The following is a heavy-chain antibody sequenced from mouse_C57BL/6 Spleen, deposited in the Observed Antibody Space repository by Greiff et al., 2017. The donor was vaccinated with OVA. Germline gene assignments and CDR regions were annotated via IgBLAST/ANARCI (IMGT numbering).Heavy chain of an antibody. CDR1: GYTFTSYT. CDR2: INPSSGYT. D-gene: IGHD4-1*01. J-gene: IGHJ2*01. Sequence: QVQLQQSGAELARPGASVKMSCKASGYTFTSYTMHWVKQRPGQGLEWIGYINPSSGYTKYNQKFKDKATLTADKSSSTAYMQLSSLTSEDSAVYYCARGDTGSVDYWGQGTTLTVSS. V-gene: IGHV1-4*01. CDR3: ARGDTGSVDY.